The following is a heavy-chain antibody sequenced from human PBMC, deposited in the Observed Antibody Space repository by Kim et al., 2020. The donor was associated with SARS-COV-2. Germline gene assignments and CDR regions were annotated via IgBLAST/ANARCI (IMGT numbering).Heavy chain of an antibody. CDR2: IHHSGTT. Sequence: SETLSLTCAVSGASITSNNWWSWVRQPPGKGLEWIGEIHHSGTTNYNPSLKSRVTISVDKSKNQLSLKVSSVTAADTAVYYCARHGRNYFDYWGQGTLVTVSS. CDR3: ARHGRNYFDY. V-gene: IGHV4-4*02. J-gene: IGHJ4*02. CDR1: GASITSNNW.